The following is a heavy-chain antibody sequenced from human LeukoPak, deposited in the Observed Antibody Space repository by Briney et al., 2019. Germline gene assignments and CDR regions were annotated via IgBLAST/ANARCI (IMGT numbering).Heavy chain of an antibody. Sequence: SETLSLTCTVSGGSISSYYWSWIRQPPGKGLEWIGYIYYSGSTNYNPSLKSRVTTSVDTSKNQFSLKLSSVTAADTAVYYCAGGDYYYDSSGYFDYWGQGTLVTVSS. CDR1: GGSISSYY. V-gene: IGHV4-59*01. J-gene: IGHJ4*02. D-gene: IGHD3-22*01. CDR3: AGGDYYYDSSGYFDY. CDR2: IYYSGST.